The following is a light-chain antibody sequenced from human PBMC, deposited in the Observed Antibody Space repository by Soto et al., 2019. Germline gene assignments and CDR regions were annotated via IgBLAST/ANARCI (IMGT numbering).Light chain of an antibody. CDR1: SSDVGGYNY. CDR2: EVS. V-gene: IGLV2-14*01. Sequence: QSVLTQPASVSWSPGQSITISCTGTSSDVGGYNYVSWYQQHPGKAPKLMIYEVSNRPSGVSNRFSGSKSGNTASLTIPGLQAEDEADYYCSSYTSSSTVVFGGGTKVTVL. J-gene: IGLJ2*01. CDR3: SSYTSSSTVV.